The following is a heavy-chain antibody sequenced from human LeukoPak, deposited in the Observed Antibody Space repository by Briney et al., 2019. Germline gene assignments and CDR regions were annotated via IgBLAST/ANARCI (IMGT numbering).Heavy chain of an antibody. CDR2: IYYSGST. J-gene: IGHJ3*02. D-gene: IGHD4-11*01. CDR3: ALQGVDAFDI. V-gene: IGHV4-59*08. CDR1: GGSISSYY. Sequence: SETLSLTCTVSGGSISSYYWSWIRQPPGKGLEWIGYIYYSGSTNYNPSLKSRVTISVDTSKNQSSLKLSSVTAADTAVYYCALQGVDAFDIWGQGTMVTVSS.